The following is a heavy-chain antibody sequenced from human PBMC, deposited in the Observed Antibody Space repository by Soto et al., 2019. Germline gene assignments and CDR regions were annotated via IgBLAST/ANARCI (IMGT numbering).Heavy chain of an antibody. J-gene: IGHJ5*02. V-gene: IGHV6-1*01. CDR1: GDSVSSDSAA. D-gene: IGHD6-19*01. CDR3: TRTMAGAVWFYX. CDR2: TYYRSKWYN. Sequence: PSQSLSLNCAISGDSVSSDSAAWNWIRQPPSRGLEWLGSTYYRSKWYNDYAVSVKSRITINPDTSKNLFSLQLNSVTPEDTAVYYCTRTMAGAVWFYXWGQGTLVTVSX.